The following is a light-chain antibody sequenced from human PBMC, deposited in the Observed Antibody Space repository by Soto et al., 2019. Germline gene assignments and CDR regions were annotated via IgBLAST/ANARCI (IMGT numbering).Light chain of an antibody. CDR3: QKYDSAPT. CDR1: QDIRTA. V-gene: IGKV1-27*01. CDR2: AAS. J-gene: IGKJ1*01. Sequence: DIQMSQSPSSLSAYVGDRVTITCRPSQDIRTALAWYQQKPGKIPKLLIHAASTLQSGVPSRFSGSGSGTDFTLTISSLQPEDVATYYCQKYDSAPTFGPGTKVDIK.